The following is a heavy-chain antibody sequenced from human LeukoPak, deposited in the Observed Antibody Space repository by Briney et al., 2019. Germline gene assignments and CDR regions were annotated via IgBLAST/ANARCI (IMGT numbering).Heavy chain of an antibody. CDR2: INTDGRST. CDR3: ATEIAKGRPQDY. CDR1: GFTFSSYW. D-gene: IGHD2-21*01. V-gene: IGHV3-74*01. Sequence: GGFLRLSCAASGFTFSSYWMHWVRQAPGKGLVWVSRINTDGRSTNYADSVKGRFTISRDNAKNTLYLQMNSLRTEDTALYYCATEIAKGRPQDYWGQGTLVTVSS. J-gene: IGHJ4*02.